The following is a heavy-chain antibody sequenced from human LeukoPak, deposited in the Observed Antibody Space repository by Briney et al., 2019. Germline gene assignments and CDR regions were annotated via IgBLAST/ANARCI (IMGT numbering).Heavy chain of an antibody. CDR1: GFTFDDYA. CDR3: AKTTVTTLKGNYFDF. J-gene: IGHJ4*02. V-gene: IGHV3-9*01. Sequence: GGSLRLSCVASGFTFDDYAIHWVRQAPGKGLEWVSGISWNSGHINYADSVKGRFTISRDNAKNSLYLQMNSLTAEDTALYYCAKTTVTTLKGNYFDFWGQGTLVTVSS. D-gene: IGHD4-17*01. CDR2: ISWNSGHI.